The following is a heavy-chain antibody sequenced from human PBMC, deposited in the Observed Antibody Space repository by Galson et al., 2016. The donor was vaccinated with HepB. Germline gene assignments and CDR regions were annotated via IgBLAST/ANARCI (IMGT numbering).Heavy chain of an antibody. J-gene: IGHJ4*02. V-gene: IGHV1-69*13. CDR1: GGTFSTYA. Sequence: SVKVSCKASGGTFSTYAISWVRQAPGQGLEWMGGIIPISGTADYAQKFQGRVTITAGESTSSSYMELSSLRSEDTAVYYCARRGAIGSDFDYWGQGTLVTVSS. D-gene: IGHD5/OR15-5a*01. CDR3: ARRGAIGSDFDY. CDR2: IIPISGTA.